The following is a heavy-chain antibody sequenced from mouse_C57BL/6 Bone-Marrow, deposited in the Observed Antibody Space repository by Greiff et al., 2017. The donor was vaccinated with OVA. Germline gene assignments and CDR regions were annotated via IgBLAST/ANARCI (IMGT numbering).Heavy chain of an antibody. CDR3: TKWAY. CDR2: IATETGGT. Sequence: QVQLQQSGAELVRPGASVTLSCKASGYTFTDYEMLWVKQTPVNGLEWIGAIATETGGTAYNQKFKDKAILTADKSSSIAYMELRSLTSEDSAVYYCTKWAYWGQGTLVTVSA. V-gene: IGHV1-15*01. J-gene: IGHJ3*01. CDR1: GYTFTDYE.